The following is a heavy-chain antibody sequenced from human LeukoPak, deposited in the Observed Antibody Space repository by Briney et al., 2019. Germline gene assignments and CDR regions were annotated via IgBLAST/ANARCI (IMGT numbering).Heavy chain of an antibody. J-gene: IGHJ4*02. Sequence: GGSLRLSCAASGFTFNNYWLTWVRQAPGKGLEWVSVIYSGGSTYYADSVKGRFTISRDNSKNTLYLQMNSLRAEDTAVYYCATSLRVAGFDYWGQGTLVTVSS. CDR1: GFTFNNYW. D-gene: IGHD6-19*01. V-gene: IGHV3-53*01. CDR3: ATSLRVAGFDY. CDR2: IYSGGST.